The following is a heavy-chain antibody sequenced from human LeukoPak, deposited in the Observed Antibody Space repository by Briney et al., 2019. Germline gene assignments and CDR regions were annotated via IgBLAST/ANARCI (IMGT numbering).Heavy chain of an antibody. CDR3: ARDPDANCGGDCYPGY. J-gene: IGHJ4*02. D-gene: IGHD2-21*02. CDR1: GYTFTGYY. V-gene: IGHV1-2*02. CDR2: INPNSGGT. Sequence: ASVKVSCKASGYTFTGYYMRWVRQAPGQGLEWMGWINPNSGGTNYAQKFQDRVTMTIDTSTSTAYMELRSLRSDDTAVYYCARDPDANCGGDCYPGYWGQGTLVTVSS.